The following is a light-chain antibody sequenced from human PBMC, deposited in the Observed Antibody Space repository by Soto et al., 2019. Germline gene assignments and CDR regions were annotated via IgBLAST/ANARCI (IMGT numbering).Light chain of an antibody. Sequence: PGERATLSCRASQSVSSNFLAWYQQKPGQAPRLLIYVASSRATGIPDRFSGSGSGTDFTLTISRLEPEDFAVYYCQQYGNSRTFGQGTKVEIK. CDR1: QSVSSNF. J-gene: IGKJ1*01. CDR2: VAS. V-gene: IGKV3-20*01. CDR3: QQYGNSRT.